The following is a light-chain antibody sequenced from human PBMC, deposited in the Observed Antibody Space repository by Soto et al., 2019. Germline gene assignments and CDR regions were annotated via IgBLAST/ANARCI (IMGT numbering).Light chain of an antibody. CDR1: QSVSSSY. CDR3: QQYGSSPRT. CDR2: GAS. Sequence: EIVMTQSPATLSVSPGGRATLSCRASQSVSSSYLAWYQQKPGQAPRLLIYGASSRATGIPDRFSGSGSGTDFTLTISRLEPEDFAVYYCQQYGSSPRTFGQGTK. V-gene: IGKV3-20*01. J-gene: IGKJ1*01.